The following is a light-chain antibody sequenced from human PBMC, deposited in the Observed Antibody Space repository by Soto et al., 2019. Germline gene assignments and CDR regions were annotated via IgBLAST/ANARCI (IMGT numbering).Light chain of an antibody. V-gene: IGKV3-11*01. CDR2: DAS. J-gene: IGKJ4*01. CDR1: QSVSSY. CDR3: QQRSNWLT. Sequence: DIVLTQSPATLSLSPGEKGTLSCRASQSVSSYLAWYQQKPGQAPRLLIYDASNRATGIPARFSGSGSGTDFTLTISSLETEDIAVYYCQQRSNWLTFGGGTKVEIK.